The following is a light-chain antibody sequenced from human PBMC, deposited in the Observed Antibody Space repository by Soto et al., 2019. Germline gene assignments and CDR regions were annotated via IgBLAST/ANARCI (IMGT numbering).Light chain of an antibody. V-gene: IGLV2-14*01. CDR3: ISYTSSSTYV. Sequence: LNQPASVSGSHGQSITISCTGTSNDVGGYNYVSWYQQHPGNAPKLIIYDVSNRPSGVSNRFSGSKSGNTASLTISGLQAEDEADYYFISYTSSSTYVFGSVTKVTVL. CDR2: DVS. J-gene: IGLJ1*01. CDR1: SNDVGGYNY.